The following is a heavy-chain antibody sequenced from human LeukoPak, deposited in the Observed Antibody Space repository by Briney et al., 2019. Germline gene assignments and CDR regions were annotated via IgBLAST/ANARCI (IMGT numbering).Heavy chain of an antibody. V-gene: IGHV4-34*01. Sequence: SETLSLTCAVYGGSFSGYYWSWIRQPPGKGLEWIGEINHSGSTNYNPSLKSRVTISVDTSKNQFSLKLSSVTAEDTAVYYCAKTPSTVVPVDYWGQGTLVTVSS. CDR3: AKTPSTVVPVDY. J-gene: IGHJ4*02. D-gene: IGHD4-23*01. CDR1: GGSFSGYY. CDR2: INHSGST.